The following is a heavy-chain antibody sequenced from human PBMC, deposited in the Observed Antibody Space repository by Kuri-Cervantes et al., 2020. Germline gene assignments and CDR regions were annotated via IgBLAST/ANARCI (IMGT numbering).Heavy chain of an antibody. J-gene: IGHJ4*02. CDR1: GFTFSSFA. V-gene: IGHV3-23*01. CDR3: AKEEWLVPSAEDY. D-gene: IGHD6-19*01. CDR2: ISGSGDNT. Sequence: GGSLRLSCAASGFTFSSFAMTWVRQAPGKGLEWVSGISGSGDNTYYADSVKGRFTISRDNSKNTLYLQMNSLRAEDTAVYYCAKEEWLVPSAEDYWGQGTLVTVSS.